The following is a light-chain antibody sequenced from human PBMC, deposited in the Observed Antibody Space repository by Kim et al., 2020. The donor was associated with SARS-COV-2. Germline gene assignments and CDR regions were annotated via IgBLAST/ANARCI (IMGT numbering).Light chain of an antibody. J-gene: IGKJ4*01. CDR1: QGISSY. V-gene: IGKV1-9*01. Sequence: ASVGDRVTITCRASQGISSYLAWYQQKTGKAPKLLIYAASTLQSGVPTRFSGSGSGTDFTLTISSLQPEDFATYYCQQVNSYPLTFGGGTKVEIK. CDR3: QQVNSYPLT. CDR2: AAS.